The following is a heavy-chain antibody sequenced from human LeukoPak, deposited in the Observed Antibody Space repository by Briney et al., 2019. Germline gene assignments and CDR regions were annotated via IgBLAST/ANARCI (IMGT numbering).Heavy chain of an antibody. V-gene: IGHV1-46*01. CDR2: INPSGGST. J-gene: IGHJ5*02. CDR3: ARDRSPRRIAAAGTGNWFDP. Sequence: ASVKVSCKASGYTFTSYYMHWVRQAPGRGLEWMGIINPSGGSTSYAQKFQGRVTMTRDTSTSTVYMELSSLRSEDTAVYYCARDRSPRRIAAAGTGNWFDPWGQGTLVTVSS. CDR1: GYTFTSYY. D-gene: IGHD6-13*01.